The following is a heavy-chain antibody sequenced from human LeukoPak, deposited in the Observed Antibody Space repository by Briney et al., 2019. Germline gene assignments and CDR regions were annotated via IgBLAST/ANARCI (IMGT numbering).Heavy chain of an antibody. CDR3: HSSGYYGFDY. J-gene: IGHJ4*02. V-gene: IGHV3-30*02. D-gene: IGHD3-22*01. CDR1: GFTFSSYG. CDR2: IRYDGSNK. Sequence: PGGSLRLSXAASGFTFSSYGMHWVRQAPGKGLEWVAFIRYDGSNKYYADSVKGRFTISRDNSKNTLYLQMNSLRAEDTAVYYGHSSGYYGFDYWGQGTLVTVSS.